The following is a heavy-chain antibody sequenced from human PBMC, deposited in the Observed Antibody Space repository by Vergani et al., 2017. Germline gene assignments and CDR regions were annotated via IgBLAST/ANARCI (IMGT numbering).Heavy chain of an antibody. J-gene: IGHJ6*02. CDR1: GFTFSSYA. V-gene: IGHV3-23*01. Sequence: EVQLLESGGGLVQPGGSLRLSCAASGFTFSSYAMSWVRQAPGQGLEWVSAISGSGGSTYYADSVKGRFTISRDNSKNTLYLQMNSLRAEETAVYYCAKDQGYCSSTSCYHYYYYGMDVWSQGTTVTVYS. D-gene: IGHD2-2*01. CDR2: ISGSGGST. CDR3: AKDQGYCSSTSCYHYYYYGMDV.